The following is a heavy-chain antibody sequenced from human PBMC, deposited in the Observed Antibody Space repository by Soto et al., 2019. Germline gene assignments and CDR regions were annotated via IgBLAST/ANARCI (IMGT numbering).Heavy chain of an antibody. D-gene: IGHD6-19*01. Sequence: QVQLVESGGGVVQPGRSLRLSCAASGFTFSSYGMHWVRQAPGKGLEWVAVISYDGSNKYYADSVKGRFTISRDNSKNNLYLQMDSLRAEDTAVYYCAKVEYSSGWTMGPSFDYWGQGTLVTVSS. CDR3: AKVEYSSGWTMGPSFDY. CDR1: GFTFSSYG. CDR2: ISYDGSNK. J-gene: IGHJ4*02. V-gene: IGHV3-30*18.